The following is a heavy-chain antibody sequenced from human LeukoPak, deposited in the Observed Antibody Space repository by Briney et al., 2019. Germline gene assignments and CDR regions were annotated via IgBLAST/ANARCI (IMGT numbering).Heavy chain of an antibody. J-gene: IGHJ4*02. CDR3: ARDGYYGSGSYSVYYFDY. CDR1: GGSVSSGSYY. Sequence: PSETLSLTSTVSGGSVSSGSYYWSWIRQPPGKGLEWIGYIYYSGSTNYNPSLKSRVTISVDTSKNQFSLKLSSVTAADTAVYYCARDGYYGSGSYSVYYFDYWGQGTLVTVSS. V-gene: IGHV4-61*01. D-gene: IGHD3-10*01. CDR2: IYYSGST.